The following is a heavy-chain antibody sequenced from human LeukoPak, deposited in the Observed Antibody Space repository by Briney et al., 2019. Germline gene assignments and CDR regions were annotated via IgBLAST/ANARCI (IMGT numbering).Heavy chain of an antibody. CDR1: GFTFSDHY. CDR3: ATSLVGKYYFDY. Sequence: PGGSLRLSCAASGFTFSDHYMDWVRQAPGKGLGWVGRTRNKANSYTTEYAASVKGRFTISRDDSKNSLYLQMNSLKTEDTAVYYCATSLVGKYYFDYWGQGTLVTVSS. V-gene: IGHV3-72*01. J-gene: IGHJ4*02. CDR2: TRNKANSYTT. D-gene: IGHD2-15*01.